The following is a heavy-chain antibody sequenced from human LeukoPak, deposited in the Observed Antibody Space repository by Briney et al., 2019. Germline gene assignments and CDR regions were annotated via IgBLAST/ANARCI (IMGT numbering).Heavy chain of an antibody. J-gene: IGHJ4*02. CDR2: ISYDGSYK. V-gene: IGHV3-30*18. D-gene: IGHD6-19*01. Sequence: GGSLRLSCAASEFTFRAYGMHWVRQAPGKGLEWVAVISYDGSYKFYADSVRGRFTISRDNSKSTMYLQMNSLRAEDTAIYYCSKERYRSLNHFDYWGQGTLVTVSS. CDR1: EFTFRAYG. CDR3: SKERYRSLNHFDY.